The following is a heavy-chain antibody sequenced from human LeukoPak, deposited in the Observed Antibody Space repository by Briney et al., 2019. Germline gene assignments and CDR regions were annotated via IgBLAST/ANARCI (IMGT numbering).Heavy chain of an antibody. CDR3: ARAPWSGYLNDY. J-gene: IGHJ4*02. CDR2: IYTSGST. Sequence: SETLSLTCTVPGGSISSYYWSWIRQPAGKGLEWIGRIYTSGSTNYSPSLKSRVTISVDKSKNQFSLKLSSVTAADTAVYYCARAPWSGYLNDYWGQGTLVTVSS. D-gene: IGHD3-3*01. V-gene: IGHV4-4*07. CDR1: GGSISSYY.